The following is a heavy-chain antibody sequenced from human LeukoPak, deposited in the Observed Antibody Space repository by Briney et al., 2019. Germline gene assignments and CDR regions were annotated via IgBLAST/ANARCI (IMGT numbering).Heavy chain of an antibody. D-gene: IGHD2-15*01. CDR1: GFTFSSYS. V-gene: IGHV3-48*01. Sequence: GGSLRLSCAVSGFTFSSYSMNWVRQAPGKGLEWVSYISSSSSTIYYADSVKGRFTISRDNAKNALYLQMNSLRAEDTAVYYCAKSGLNRFDYWGQGTLVTVSS. CDR3: AKSGLNRFDY. J-gene: IGHJ4*02. CDR2: ISSSSSTI.